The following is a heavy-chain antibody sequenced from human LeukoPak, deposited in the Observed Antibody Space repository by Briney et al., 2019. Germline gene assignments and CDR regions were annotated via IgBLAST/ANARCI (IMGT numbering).Heavy chain of an antibody. D-gene: IGHD6-19*01. CDR1: GYSLMELS. V-gene: IGHV1-24*01. CDR3: TKGVAVAGTPPGGDY. J-gene: IGHJ4*02. CDR2: LNNEHSTY. Sequence: ASVTVSFKVSGYSLMELSTHWVRQAPGKGLAWMGGLNNEHSTYVYAQRFQGRVTMTEDTTTDTAYMELTSLSSEDTAVYYCTKGVAVAGTPPGGDYWGQGTLLTVSS.